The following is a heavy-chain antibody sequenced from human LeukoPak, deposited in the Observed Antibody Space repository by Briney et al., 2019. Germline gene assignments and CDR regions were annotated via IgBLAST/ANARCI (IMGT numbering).Heavy chain of an antibody. V-gene: IGHV3-21*01. CDR3: ARELGVYEYGDFGY. CDR2: ISSSSSYI. D-gene: IGHD4-17*01. CDR1: GFTFSSYS. Sequence: PGGSLRLSCAASGFTFSSYSMNWVRQAPGKGLEWVSSISSSSSYIYYAGSVKGRFTISRDNAKNSLYLQMNSLRAEDTAVYYCARELGVYEYGDFGYWGQGTLVTVSS. J-gene: IGHJ4*02.